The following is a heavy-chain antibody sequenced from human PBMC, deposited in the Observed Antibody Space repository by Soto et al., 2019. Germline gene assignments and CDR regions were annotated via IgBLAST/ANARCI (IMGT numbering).Heavy chain of an antibody. CDR1: GFTFSSYG. CDR3: ARESGALTVTRYNWFDP. V-gene: IGHV3-33*01. Sequence: QVQLVESGGGVVQPGRSLRLSCAASGFTFSSYGMHWVRQAPGKGLDWVAVIWYDGSNKYYADSVKGRFTISRDNSKNTLYLQMNSLRAEDTAVYYCARESGALTVTRYNWFDPWAREPWSPSPQ. CDR2: IWYDGSNK. D-gene: IGHD4-4*01. J-gene: IGHJ5*02.